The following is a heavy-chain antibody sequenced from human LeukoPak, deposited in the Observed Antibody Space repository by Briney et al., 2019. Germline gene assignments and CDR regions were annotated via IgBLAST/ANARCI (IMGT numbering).Heavy chain of an antibody. D-gene: IGHD3-16*02. V-gene: IGHV4-39*01. J-gene: IGHJ4*02. CDR2: IYYSGST. CDR3: ARLYYAYVWGSYRNDY. Sequence: SETLSLTCTVSGGSISSSSYYWGWNRQPPGKGLEWIGSIYYSGSTYYNPSLKSRVTISVDTSKNQFSLKLSSVTAADTAVYYCARLYYAYVWGSYRNDYWGQGTLVTVSS. CDR1: GGSISSSSYY.